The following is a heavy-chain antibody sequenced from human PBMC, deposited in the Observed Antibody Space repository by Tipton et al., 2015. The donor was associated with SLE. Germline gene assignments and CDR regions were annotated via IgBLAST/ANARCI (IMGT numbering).Heavy chain of an antibody. CDR2: IYYSGSS. Sequence: TLSPTCTVSGGSISSYYWSWIRQPPGRGLEWIGYIYYSGSSNYNPSLKSRVTISVDTSKNQFSLKLSSVTAADTAVYYCARALGGAQQLVRYFDLWGRGTLVTVSS. V-gene: IGHV4-59*01. CDR3: ARALGGAQQLVRYFDL. D-gene: IGHD6-13*01. J-gene: IGHJ2*01. CDR1: GGSISSYY.